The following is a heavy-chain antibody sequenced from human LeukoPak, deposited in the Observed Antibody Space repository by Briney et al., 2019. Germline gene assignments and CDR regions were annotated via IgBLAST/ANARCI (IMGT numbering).Heavy chain of an antibody. CDR2: LYGGGAT. CDR3: TKLKGWYGEGFFDY. D-gene: IGHD6-19*01. CDR1: GFTLSRNY. Sequence: GGSLRLSCAHSGFTLSRNYMSWGRHPAGKGLEWVSVLYGGGATFYAASVKGRFTISRDTSKKTLYLQMNDLRADDTAVYYCTKLKGWYGEGFFDYWGQGTLVTVSS. J-gene: IGHJ4*02. V-gene: IGHV3-53*01.